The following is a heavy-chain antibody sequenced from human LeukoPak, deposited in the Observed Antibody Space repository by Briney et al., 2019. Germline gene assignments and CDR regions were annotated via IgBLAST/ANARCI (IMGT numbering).Heavy chain of an antibody. J-gene: IGHJ5*02. CDR1: VYTFSSYV. Sequence: ASVKLSCKASVYTFSSYVINWVRQATGHRLEWRGGMNPNIVNIGYAKKFQGRSTMTRNPSISPAYIELSSLRSENTAVYYGARSSRNYYDFWSGYFQTNWFDPWGQGTLVTVSS. CDR2: MNPNIVNI. V-gene: IGHV1-8*01. CDR3: ARSSRNYYDFWSGYFQTNWFDP. D-gene: IGHD3-3*01.